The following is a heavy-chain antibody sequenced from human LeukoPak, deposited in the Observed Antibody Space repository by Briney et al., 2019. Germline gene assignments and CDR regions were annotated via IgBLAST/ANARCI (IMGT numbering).Heavy chain of an antibody. CDR1: GFTFSSYS. J-gene: IGHJ4*02. V-gene: IGHV3-30*02. CDR2: IQYDGSDK. CDR3: AKEDGYCSGGSCYSYAFDY. D-gene: IGHD2-15*01. Sequence: GGSLRLSCAASGFTFSSYSMNWVRQAPGKGLEWVAFIQYDGSDKYYADSVKGRFTISRDNSKNTLYLQMNSLRAEDTAVYYCAKEDGYCSGGSCYSYAFDYWGQGTLVTVSS.